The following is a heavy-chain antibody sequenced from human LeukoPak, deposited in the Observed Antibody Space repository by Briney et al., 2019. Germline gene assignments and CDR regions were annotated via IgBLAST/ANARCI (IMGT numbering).Heavy chain of an antibody. V-gene: IGHV3-11*01. CDR2: ISSSGSTI. J-gene: IGHJ5*02. CDR1: GFTFSDYY. Sequence: SGGSLRLSCAASGFTFSDYYMSWIRQAPGKGLEWVSYISSSGSTIYYADSVKGRFTISRDNAKNSLYLQMNSLRAEDTAVYYCARDSRPSLDYGSGSYYNVFDPWGQGTLVTVSS. D-gene: IGHD3-10*01. CDR3: ARDSRPSLDYGSGSYYNVFDP.